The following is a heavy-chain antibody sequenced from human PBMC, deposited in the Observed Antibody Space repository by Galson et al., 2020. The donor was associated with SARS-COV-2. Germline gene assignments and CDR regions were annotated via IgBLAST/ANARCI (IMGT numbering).Heavy chain of an antibody. V-gene: IGHV3-11*01. J-gene: IGHJ4*02. D-gene: IGHD3-16*02. Sequence: GGSLRLSCAASGFTLSDYYMSWIRQAPGKGLEWVSYISSSGSTIYYADSVKGRFTISRDNAKNSLYLQMNSLRAEDTAVYYCARGPEGYPSPYYFDYWGQGTLVTVSS. CDR3: ARGPEGYPSPYYFDY. CDR1: GFTLSDYY. CDR2: ISSSGSTI.